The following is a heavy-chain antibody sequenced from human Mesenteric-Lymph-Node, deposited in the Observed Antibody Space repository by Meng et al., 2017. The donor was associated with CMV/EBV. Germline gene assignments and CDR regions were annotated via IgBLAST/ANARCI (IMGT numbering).Heavy chain of an antibody. D-gene: IGHD2-21*02. V-gene: IGHV4-39*07. Sequence: GSLRLSCTVSGGSLSSSSYYWDWIRQPPGKGLEWIGSLYYSGSTYYNPSLKSRVTISVDTSKSQFSLELSSVTAADTAIFYCASDTAGYAFDIWGQGTMVTVSS. CDR1: GGSLSSSSYY. CDR3: ASDTAGYAFDI. CDR2: LYYSGST. J-gene: IGHJ3*02.